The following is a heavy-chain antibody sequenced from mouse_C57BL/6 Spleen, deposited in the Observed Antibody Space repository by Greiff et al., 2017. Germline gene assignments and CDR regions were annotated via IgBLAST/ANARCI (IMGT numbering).Heavy chain of an antibody. D-gene: IGHD1-1*01. CDR1: GFSFNTYA. CDR2: IRSKSNNYAT. J-gene: IGHJ4*01. CDR3: VRHGGLLGAMDY. V-gene: IGHV10-1*01. Sequence: EVKLQESGGGLVQPKGSLKLSCAASGFSFNTYAMNWVRQAPGKGLEWVARIRSKSNNYATYYADSVKDRFTISRDDSESMLYLQMNNLKTEDTAMYYYVRHGGLLGAMDYWGQGTSVTVSS.